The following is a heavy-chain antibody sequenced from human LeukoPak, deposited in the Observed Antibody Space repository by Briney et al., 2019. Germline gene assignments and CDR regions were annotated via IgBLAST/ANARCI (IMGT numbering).Heavy chain of an antibody. D-gene: IGHD3-16*02. CDR1: GGSFSGYY. Sequence: SETLSLTCAVYGGSFSGYYWSWIRQPPGKGLGWIGSIYHSGSTYYNPSLKSRVTISVDTSKNQFSLKLSSVTAADTAVYYCARVDMITFGGVIVKNYYYYMDVWGKGTTVTVSS. CDR3: ARVDMITFGGVIVKNYYYYMDV. V-gene: IGHV4-34*01. CDR2: IYHSGST. J-gene: IGHJ6*03.